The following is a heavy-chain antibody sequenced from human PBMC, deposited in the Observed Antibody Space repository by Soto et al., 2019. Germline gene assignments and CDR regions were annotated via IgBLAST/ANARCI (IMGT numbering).Heavy chain of an antibody. CDR3: ARDYYDSSGYYYFDY. CDR1: GFTFSDYY. CDR2: ISSSGSTI. V-gene: IGHV3-11*01. Sequence: GGSLRLSCAASGFTFSDYYMSWIRQAPGKGLEWVSYISSSGSTIYYADSVKGRFTISRDNAKNSLYLQMNSLRAEDTAVYYCARDYYDSSGYYYFDYWGQGTLVTVSS. D-gene: IGHD3-22*01. J-gene: IGHJ4*02.